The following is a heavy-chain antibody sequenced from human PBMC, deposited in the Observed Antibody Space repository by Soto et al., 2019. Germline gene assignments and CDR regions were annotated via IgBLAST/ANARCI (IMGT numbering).Heavy chain of an antibody. D-gene: IGHD3-22*01. CDR2: IYYSGIT. CDR1: GGSISSGGYS. J-gene: IGHJ4*02. CDR3: ARHGMDYYDSSSYFYSPYYFDF. V-gene: IGHV4-39*01. Sequence: PSETLSLTCAVPGGSISSGGYSWSWIRQPPGKGLEWIGSIYYSGITYYNPSLKSRLTISAETSRNQFSLKLSSVTAADTAVYYCARHGMDYYDSSSYFYSPYYFDFWGQGTLVTVSS.